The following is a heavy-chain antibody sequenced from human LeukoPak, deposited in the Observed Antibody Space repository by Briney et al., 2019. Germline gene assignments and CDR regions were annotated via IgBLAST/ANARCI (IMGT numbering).Heavy chain of an antibody. V-gene: IGHV1-2*02. J-gene: IGHJ4*02. CDR2: INPNSGGT. CDR1: GYTFTGYY. D-gene: IGHD2-21*02. CDR3: ERGLPATICGGDCYQDY. Sequence: ASVKVSCKASGYTFTGYYMHWVRQAPGQGLEWMGWINPNSGGTNYAQKFQGRVTMTRDTSISTAYMELSRLRSDDTAVYYCERGLPATICGGDCYQDYWGQGTLVTVSS.